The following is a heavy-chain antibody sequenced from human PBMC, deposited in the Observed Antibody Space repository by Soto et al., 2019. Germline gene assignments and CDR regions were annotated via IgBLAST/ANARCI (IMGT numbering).Heavy chain of an antibody. J-gene: IGHJ6*02. CDR2: IYHSGST. CDR1: GGSMISYY. CDR3: ARAHYGDYGYGMDV. V-gene: IGHV4-59*12. D-gene: IGHD4-17*01. Sequence: PSETLSLTCTVSGGSMISYYWSWIRQPPGKGLEWIGYIYHSGSTYYNPSLKSRVTISVDRSKNQFSLKLSSVTAADTAVYYCARAHYGDYGYGMDVWGQGTTVTVYS.